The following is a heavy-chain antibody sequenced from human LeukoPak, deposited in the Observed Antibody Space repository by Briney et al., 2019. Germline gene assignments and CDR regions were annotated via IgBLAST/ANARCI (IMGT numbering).Heavy chain of an antibody. D-gene: IGHD5-18*01. V-gene: IGHV5-51*01. CDR1: GYIFSNYW. J-gene: IGHJ4*02. CDR3: ARPLGYSYTRFDY. Sequence: GESLKISCKRSGYIFSNYWIGWVRQMPGKGLEWMGIVYPGDSDTTYSPSFQGQVTISVDKSISTAYLHWSSLKASDTAMYYCARPLGYSYTRFDYWGQGTLVTVSS. CDR2: VYPGDSDT.